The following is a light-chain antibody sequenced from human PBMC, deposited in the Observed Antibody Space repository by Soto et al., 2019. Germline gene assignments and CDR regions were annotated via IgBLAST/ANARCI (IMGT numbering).Light chain of an antibody. Sequence: SSWLAWYQQKPGKAPKLLIYKASSLESGVPSRISGSGSGTEFTLTISSLQPDDFATYYCQQYNSYPWTFGQGTKVDIK. CDR3: QQYNSYPWT. V-gene: IGKV1-5*03. CDR2: KAS. CDR1: SSW. J-gene: IGKJ1*01.